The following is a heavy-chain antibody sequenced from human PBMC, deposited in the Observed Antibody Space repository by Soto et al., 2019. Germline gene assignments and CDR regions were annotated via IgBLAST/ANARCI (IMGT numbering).Heavy chain of an antibody. D-gene: IGHD3-22*01. CDR1: GGSISSGDYY. CDR2: IYYSGST. J-gene: IGHJ5*02. CDR3: ARDVEPYYYDTDPGSKGSFDP. Sequence: QVQLQESGPGLVKPSQTLSLTCTVSGGSISSGDYYWSWIRQPPGKGLEWIGYIYYSGSTYYNPSLKSRVTISVDTSKNQFSLKLSSVTAADTAVYYCARDVEPYYYDTDPGSKGSFDPWGQGTLVTVSS. V-gene: IGHV4-30-4*01.